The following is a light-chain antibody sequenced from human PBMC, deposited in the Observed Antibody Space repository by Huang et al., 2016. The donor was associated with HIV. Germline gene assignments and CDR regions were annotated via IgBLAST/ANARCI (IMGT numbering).Light chain of an antibody. V-gene: IGKV1-33*01. CDR2: DAS. Sequence: DIQMTQSPSSLSASVGDRVTITCQASQDINNFLNWYQQKPGNAPKLLILDASNVQTGVPSRFSGSGSGTHFTFTITSLQRDDIGTYYCQQYDDVPISFGGGTKV. J-gene: IGKJ4*01. CDR3: QQYDDVPIS. CDR1: QDINNF.